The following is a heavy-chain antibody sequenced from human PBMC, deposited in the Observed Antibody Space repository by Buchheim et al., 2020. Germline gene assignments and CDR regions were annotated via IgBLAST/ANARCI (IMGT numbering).Heavy chain of an antibody. CDR1: GFSVSSRF. CDR3: ARDHHFWSGYPDY. CDR2: IYASGGT. J-gene: IGHJ4*02. Sequence: ELQVVESGGGLVQPGGSLRLSCAASGFSVSSRFMSWVRQAPGKGLEWVSVIYASGGTIYSDSVKGRFTISRDNAKNTLYLEMNSLRAEDTAVYYCARDHHFWSGYPDYWGQGTL. V-gene: IGHV3-66*01. D-gene: IGHD3-3*02.